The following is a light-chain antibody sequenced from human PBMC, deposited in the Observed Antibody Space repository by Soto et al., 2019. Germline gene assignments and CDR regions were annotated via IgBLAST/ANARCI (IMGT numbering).Light chain of an antibody. V-gene: IGLV4-69*01. Sequence: QPVLTQSPSASASLGASVKLTCTLSSGHSSNAIAWYQQQPEKGPRYLMKVNSDGSHTKGDGIPDRFSGSSSGAERYLTISSLQSEDEAYYYCQTWCTGHWVFGGGTKLTVL. CDR3: QTWCTGHWV. CDR1: SGHSSNA. CDR2: VNSDGSH. J-gene: IGLJ3*02.